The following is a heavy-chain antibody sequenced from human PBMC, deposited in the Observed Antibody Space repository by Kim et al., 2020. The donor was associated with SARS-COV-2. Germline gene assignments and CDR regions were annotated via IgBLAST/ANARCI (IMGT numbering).Heavy chain of an antibody. CDR1: GGFISTYY. V-gene: IGHV4-59*01. Sequence: SETLSLTCTVSGGFISTYYWSWIRQPPGKGLEWIGYIYYSGSTDYNPALKRRVTISVDTSNNQFSLKLSSVTAAATAMYYCARGRPDVASLGRGALVTFS. CDR3: ARGRPDVAS. CDR2: IYYSGST. J-gene: IGHJ4*02.